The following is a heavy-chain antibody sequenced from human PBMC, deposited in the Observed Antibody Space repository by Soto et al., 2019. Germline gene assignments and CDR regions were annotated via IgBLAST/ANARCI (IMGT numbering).Heavy chain of an antibody. J-gene: IGHJ4*02. CDR1: GYSFTSYW. V-gene: IGHV5-51*01. D-gene: IGHD2-15*01. Sequence: GESLKISCKGSGYSFTSYWIGWVRQMPVKGLEWMGIIYPGDSDTRYSPSFQGQVTISADKSISTAYLQWSSLKASDTAMYYCERRGCSGGSCDYFDYWGQGTLVTVSS. CDR2: IYPGDSDT. CDR3: ERRGCSGGSCDYFDY.